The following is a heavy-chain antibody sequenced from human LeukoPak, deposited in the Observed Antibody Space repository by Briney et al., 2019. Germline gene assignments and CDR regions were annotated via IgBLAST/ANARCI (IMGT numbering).Heavy chain of an antibody. D-gene: IGHD3-22*01. CDR2: IYPGDSDT. CDR3: ARPDYYDSSGPIDH. Sequence: GESLKISCQGSGYSFTSYWIGWVRQMPGKGLEWMGIIYPGDSDTRYSPSFQGQGTISADKSISTAYLQWSSLKASDTAMYYCARPDYYDSSGPIDHWGQGTLVTVSS. J-gene: IGHJ4*02. CDR1: GYSFTSYW. V-gene: IGHV5-51*01.